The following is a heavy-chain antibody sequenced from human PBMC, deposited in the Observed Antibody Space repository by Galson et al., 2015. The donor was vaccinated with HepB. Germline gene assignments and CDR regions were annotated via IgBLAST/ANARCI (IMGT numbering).Heavy chain of an antibody. CDR3: ARYPGGKSWLDP. J-gene: IGHJ5*02. Sequence: QSGAEVKKPGESLRISCKGSGYSFTSYRISWVRQMPGKGLEWMGRIDPSDSYTNYSPSFQGHVIISADMSISTAYLQWSSLKASDTAMYYCARYPGGKSWLDPWGQGILVTVSS. V-gene: IGHV5-10-1*01. CDR2: IDPSDSYT. D-gene: IGHD3-10*01. CDR1: GYSFTSYR.